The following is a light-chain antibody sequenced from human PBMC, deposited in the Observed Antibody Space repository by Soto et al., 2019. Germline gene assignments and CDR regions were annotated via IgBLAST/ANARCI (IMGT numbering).Light chain of an antibody. CDR1: SSDLGGYNY. CDR3: SSYTRSSLRVI. CDR2: EVS. Sequence: QSALTQPASVSGSPGQSITISCTGTSSDLGGYNYVSWYQQHPGRAPKLMISEVSNRPSGVSNRFSGSKSGNTASLTISGLQADDEAAYYCSSYTRSSLRVIFGGGTKLTVL. J-gene: IGLJ2*01. V-gene: IGLV2-14*01.